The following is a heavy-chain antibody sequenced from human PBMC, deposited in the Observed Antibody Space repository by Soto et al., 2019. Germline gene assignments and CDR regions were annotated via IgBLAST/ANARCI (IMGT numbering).Heavy chain of an antibody. Sequence: ASVKVSCKASGGTFSSYAISWVRQAPGQGLEWMGGIIPIFGTANYAQKFQGRVTITADESTSTAYMELSSLRSEDTAVYYCARVGGLKEMATITYFDYWGQGTLVTVSS. V-gene: IGHV1-69*13. CDR3: ARVGGLKEMATITYFDY. J-gene: IGHJ4*02. D-gene: IGHD5-12*01. CDR1: GGTFSSYA. CDR2: IIPIFGTA.